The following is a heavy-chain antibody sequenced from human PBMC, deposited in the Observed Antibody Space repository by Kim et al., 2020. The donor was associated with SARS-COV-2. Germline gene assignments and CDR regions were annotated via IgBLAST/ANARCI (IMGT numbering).Heavy chain of an antibody. CDR2: IDAGAGNT. CDR1: GYSFSRYA. Sequence: ASVKVSCKASGYSFSRYAIHWMRQAPGQRLEWMGWIDAGAGNTKYSQRFQGRVTITRDTSASTVYMEMSSLTSEDTAIYYCARGWSATGIDPWGQGTLVNVSS. V-gene: IGHV1-3*01. J-gene: IGHJ5*02. D-gene: IGHD2-15*01. CDR3: ARGWSATGIDP.